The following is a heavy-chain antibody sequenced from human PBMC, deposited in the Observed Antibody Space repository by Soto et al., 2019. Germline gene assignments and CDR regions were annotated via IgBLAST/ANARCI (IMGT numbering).Heavy chain of an antibody. D-gene: IGHD3-10*01. CDR3: AYFILVRGVITPPGWYFDS. CDR1: GGTFSSYA. CDR2: IIPIFGTA. Sequence: QVQLVQSGAEVKKPGSSVKVSCKASGGTFSSYAISWVRQAPGQGLEWMGGIIPIFGTANYAQKFQGRVTITGDESRSTAYMELSSRRSEDPAEYYCAYFILVRGVITPPGWYFDSWGQEPLVPVSS. V-gene: IGHV1-69*01. J-gene: IGHJ4*02.